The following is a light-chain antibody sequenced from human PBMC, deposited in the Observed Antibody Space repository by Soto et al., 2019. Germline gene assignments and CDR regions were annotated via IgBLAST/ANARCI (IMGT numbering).Light chain of an antibody. V-gene: IGKV1-12*01. CDR2: SAS. Sequence: DIQMTQSPSSVSASVGDRVTITCRASQGIRSWLAWYQQKPGKAPKLLISSASTLQSGVPSRFSGSGSGTEFTLTISSLQSEDFAVYYCQQYNNWPYTFGQGTKLEIK. CDR1: QGIRSW. J-gene: IGKJ2*01. CDR3: QQYNNWPYT.